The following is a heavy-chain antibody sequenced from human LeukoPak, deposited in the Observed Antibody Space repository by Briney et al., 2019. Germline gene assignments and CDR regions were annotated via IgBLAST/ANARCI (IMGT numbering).Heavy chain of an antibody. CDR1: GGSISSSSYY. CDR3: ARHSHPDGNTWFWDY. Sequence: PSETLSLTCTVSGGSISSSSYYWGWIRQPPGKGLEWIGYSYYSGSTNYNPSLKSRITISVDTSKNQFSLKLSSVTAADSAVYYCARHSHPDGNTWFWDYWGQGTLVTVSS. CDR2: SYYSGST. V-gene: IGHV4-61*05. D-gene: IGHD5-24*01. J-gene: IGHJ4*02.